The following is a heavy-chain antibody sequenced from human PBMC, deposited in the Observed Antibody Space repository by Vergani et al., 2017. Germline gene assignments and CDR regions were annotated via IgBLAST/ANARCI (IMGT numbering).Heavy chain of an antibody. CDR3: AGCFGGSDYYDSSGYYSLDY. Sequence: QVQLVQSGAEVKKPGSSVKVSCKASGGTFSSYAISWVRQAPGQGLEWMGGIIPIFGTANYAQKFQGRVTITADESTSTAYMELSSLRSEDTAVYYCAGCFGGSDYYDSSGYYSLDYWGQGTLVTVSS. V-gene: IGHV1-69*01. CDR1: GGTFSSYA. CDR2: IIPIFGTA. D-gene: IGHD3-22*01. J-gene: IGHJ4*02.